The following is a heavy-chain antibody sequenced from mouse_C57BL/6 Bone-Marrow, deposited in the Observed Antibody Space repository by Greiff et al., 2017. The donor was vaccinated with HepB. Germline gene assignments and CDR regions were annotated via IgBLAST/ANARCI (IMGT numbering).Heavy chain of an antibody. Sequence: QVQLQQPGAELVKPGASVKLSCKASGYTFTSYWMQWVKQRPGQGLEWIGEIDPSDSYTNYNQKFKGKATLTVDTSSSTACMQLSSLTSEDSAVYYCATYYALAWFAYWGQGTLVTVSA. V-gene: IGHV1-50*01. D-gene: IGHD2-10*01. CDR3: ATYYALAWFAY. J-gene: IGHJ3*01. CDR2: IDPSDSYT. CDR1: GYTFTSYW.